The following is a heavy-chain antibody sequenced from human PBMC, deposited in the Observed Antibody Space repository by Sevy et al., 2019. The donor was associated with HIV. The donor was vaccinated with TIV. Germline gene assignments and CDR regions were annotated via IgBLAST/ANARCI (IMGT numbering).Heavy chain of an antibody. Sequence: GGSLRLSCSASGFTFSSFSMHWVRQAPGKGLEWVASIWYDGRTKQYANSVNGRFTISKDNSKNMLNLEMNSLRAENTALYCCARDSARVIVPTAGFDSWGQGTVVTVSS. V-gene: IGHV3-33*01. D-gene: IGHD1-1*01. J-gene: IGHJ5*01. CDR1: GFTFSSFS. CDR3: ARDSARVIVPTAGFDS. CDR2: IWYDGRTK.